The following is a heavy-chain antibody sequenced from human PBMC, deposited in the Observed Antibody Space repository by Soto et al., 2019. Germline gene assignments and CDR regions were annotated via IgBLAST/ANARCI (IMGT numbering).Heavy chain of an antibody. D-gene: IGHD1-1*01. CDR1: GYTFTGYY. CDR3: AKDKPGTTSFDY. CDR2: INPNSGGT. J-gene: IGHJ4*02. V-gene: IGHV1-2*04. Sequence: EASVKVSCKASGYTFTGYYMHWVRQAPGQGLEWMGWINPNSGGTNYAQKFQGWVTMTRDTSISTAYMELSRLRADDTAVYYCAKDKPGTTSFDYWGQGTLVTVSS.